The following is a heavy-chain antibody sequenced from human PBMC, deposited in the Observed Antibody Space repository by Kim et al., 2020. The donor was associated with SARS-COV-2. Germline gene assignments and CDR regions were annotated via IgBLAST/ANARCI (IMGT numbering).Heavy chain of an antibody. CDR1: GGTFSSYA. CDR2: IIPIFGTA. V-gene: IGHV1-69*13. J-gene: IGHJ6*02. D-gene: IGHD3-10*01. Sequence: SVKVSCKASGGTFSSYAISWVRQAPGQGLEWMGGIIPIFGTANYAQKFQGRITITADESTSTAYMELSSLRSEDTAMYYCARAPYSRVRGVIDYYYYYGMDVWGQGTTVTVSS. CDR3: ARAPYSRVRGVIDYYYYYGMDV.